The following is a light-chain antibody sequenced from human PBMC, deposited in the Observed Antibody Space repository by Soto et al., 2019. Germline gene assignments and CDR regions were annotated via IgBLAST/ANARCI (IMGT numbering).Light chain of an antibody. V-gene: IGKV1-5*03. CDR2: KAS. Sequence: DIQMTQSPSTLSASVGDTVTITCRASQSVSSWLAWYQQKPGKPPKLLIYKASTLESGVPSRFSGSGSGTDFTLTISSLQPDDFATYYCQQYNTYGSFGQGTKVDTK. J-gene: IGKJ1*01. CDR1: QSVSSW. CDR3: QQYNTYGS.